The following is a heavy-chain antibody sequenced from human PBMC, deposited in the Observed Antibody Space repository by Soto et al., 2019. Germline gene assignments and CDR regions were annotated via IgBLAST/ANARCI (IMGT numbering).Heavy chain of an antibody. V-gene: IGHV1-18*04. J-gene: IGHJ5*02. CDR3: AIDLLENLSSYFFAP. D-gene: IGHD3-10*01. CDR1: GYSFGIFG. Sequence: QVQLVQSGGEVKKPGASVKVSCKASGYSFGIFGMNWVRQSPGLGLAWMGWISPYKGKTEIAEKSPGRAAMSMDTSTSTAYMEVRSLRSEDTAVYFCAIDLLENLSSYFFAPWGQGTLVTFSS. CDR2: ISPYKGKT.